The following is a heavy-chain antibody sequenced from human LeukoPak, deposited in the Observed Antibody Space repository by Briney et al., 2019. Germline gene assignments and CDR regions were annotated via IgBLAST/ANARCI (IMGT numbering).Heavy chain of an antibody. CDR2: IYYSGTT. Sequence: PSETLSLTRTASGGSISSYYWSWIRQPPGKGLEWVGYIYYSGTTKYNPSLKSRVSISVDTSKNQFSLKLSSVTAADTAVYYCARGVYIAAAQYAYWGQGTLVTVSS. CDR3: ARGVYIAAAQYAY. CDR1: GGSISSYY. J-gene: IGHJ4*02. V-gene: IGHV4-59*01. D-gene: IGHD6-13*01.